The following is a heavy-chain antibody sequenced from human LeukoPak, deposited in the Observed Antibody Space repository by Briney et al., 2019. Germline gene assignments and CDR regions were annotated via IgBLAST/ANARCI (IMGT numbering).Heavy chain of an antibody. CDR1: GFTFGLTFSNYV. J-gene: IGHJ4*02. CDR3: AKGTSSGYTNYFDY. V-gene: IGHV3-23*01. Sequence: GGSLRLSCAASGFTFGLTFSNYVMSWVRQAPGKGLEWVSGISGSGGRTYYTDSVKGRFTISRDNSKNTLYLQMNSLRAEDTAVYYCAKGTSSGYTNYFDYWGQGTLVTVSS. D-gene: IGHD6-19*01. CDR2: ISGSGGRT.